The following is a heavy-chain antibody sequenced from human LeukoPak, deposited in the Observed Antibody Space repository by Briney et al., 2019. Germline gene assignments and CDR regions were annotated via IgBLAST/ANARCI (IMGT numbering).Heavy chain of an antibody. Sequence: SQTLSLTCAISGDTISSKSAAWHWARQSPARGVEWLGRTHYRSKWYTQYSDSVKSRITITPDTSKNQFSLHLNSVTPEDTAVYYCARGITGRNDYWGQGTLVTVSS. J-gene: IGHJ4*02. CDR1: GDTISSKSAA. D-gene: IGHD1-26*01. CDR3: ARGITGRNDY. CDR2: THYRSKWYT. V-gene: IGHV6-1*01.